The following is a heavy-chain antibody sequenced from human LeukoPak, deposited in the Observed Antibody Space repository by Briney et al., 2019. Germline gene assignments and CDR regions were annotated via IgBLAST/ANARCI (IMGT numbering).Heavy chain of an antibody. Sequence: PGGSLRLSCAASGFTFSDYYISWIRQAPGRGLEWVSYISTSSSSIYYADSVKGRFTISRDNAKNSLYLQMNSLRAEDTAVYYRARGHYGLDVWGQGTTVTVSS. CDR1: GFTFSDYY. CDR3: ARGHYGLDV. CDR2: ISTSSSSI. V-gene: IGHV3-11*01. J-gene: IGHJ6*02.